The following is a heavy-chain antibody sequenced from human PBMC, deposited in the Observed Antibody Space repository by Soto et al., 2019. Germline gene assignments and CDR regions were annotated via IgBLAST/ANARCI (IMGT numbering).Heavy chain of an antibody. CDR3: AKDSPSSSYYYDSSGPK. J-gene: IGHJ4*02. CDR1: GFTFSSYA. Sequence: GALRLSCAASGFTFSSYAMSWVRQAPGKGLEWVPAISGSGGSTYYADSVKGRFTISRDNSKNTLYLQMNSLRAEDTAVYYCAKDSPSSSYYYDSSGPKWGQGTLVTVSS. CDR2: ISGSGGST. D-gene: IGHD3-22*01. V-gene: IGHV3-23*01.